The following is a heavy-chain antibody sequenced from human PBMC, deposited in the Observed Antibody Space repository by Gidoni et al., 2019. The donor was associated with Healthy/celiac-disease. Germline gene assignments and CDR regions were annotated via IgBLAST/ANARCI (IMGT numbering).Heavy chain of an antibody. CDR1: GGTVSSDA. J-gene: IGHJ3*02. CDR2: IIPIFGTA. D-gene: IGHD6-6*01. V-gene: IGHV1-69*01. Sequence: QVQLVQSGAEVKKPGSAVKVTCKVAGGTVSSDAISWVRPAPGQGLVWMGGIIPIFGTANYAQEFQGRVTITADESTSTAYMELSSLRSEDTAVYYCARAVSGAAHRRRSAFDIWGQGTMVTVSS. CDR3: ARAVSGAAHRRRSAFDI.